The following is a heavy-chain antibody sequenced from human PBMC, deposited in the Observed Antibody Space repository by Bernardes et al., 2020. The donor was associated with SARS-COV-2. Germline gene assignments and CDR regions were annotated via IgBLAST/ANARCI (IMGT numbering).Heavy chain of an antibody. D-gene: IGHD6-19*01. CDR1: FYTFHDYF. Sequence: AEPVSCKPSFYTFHDYFIHWVRQAPGTELAWMGWINPKRGGTNHVQKFQGSVAMTRDLAIGTVYMEMSSLRYDDTAVYYCARGRWLQADAFDIWGQGKMVTVSA. J-gene: IGHJ3*02. CDR3: ARGRWLQADAFDI. V-gene: IGHV1-2*02. CDR2: INPKRGGT.